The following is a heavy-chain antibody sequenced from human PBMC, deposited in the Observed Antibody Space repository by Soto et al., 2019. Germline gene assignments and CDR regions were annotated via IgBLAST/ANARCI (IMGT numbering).Heavy chain of an antibody. J-gene: IGHJ6*02. CDR2: INPTTGLT. V-gene: IGHV1-46*01. Sequence: QVQLVQSGAEVKKPGASVKVSCMASGYAFSNNFMHWVRQAPAQGLEWMGVINPTTGLTSNAQKFQGRITMTSDTSSSTAYMELSSLRSEDTAVYYCARALGNGYFYGMDIWGQGTTVTVSS. D-gene: IGHD7-27*01. CDR3: ARALGNGYFYGMDI. CDR1: GYAFSNNF.